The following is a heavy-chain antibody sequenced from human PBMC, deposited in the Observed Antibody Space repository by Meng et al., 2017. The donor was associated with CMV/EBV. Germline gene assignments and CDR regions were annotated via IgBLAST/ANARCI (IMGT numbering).Heavy chain of an antibody. J-gene: IGHJ5*02. CDR3: ARDAIQAARRHWFDP. Sequence: GESLKISCAASGFTFSSYRMHWVRQAPGKGLVWVSRINSDGSSTSYADSVKGRFTISRDNAKNTLYLQMNSLRAEDTAVYYCARDAIQAARRHWFDPWGQGTLVTVSS. CDR1: GFTFSSYR. D-gene: IGHD6-25*01. CDR2: INSDGSST. V-gene: IGHV3-74*01.